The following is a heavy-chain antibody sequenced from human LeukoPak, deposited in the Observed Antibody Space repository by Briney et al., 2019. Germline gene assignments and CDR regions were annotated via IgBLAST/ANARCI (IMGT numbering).Heavy chain of an antibody. V-gene: IGHV4-59*08. CDR2: IYYSGST. J-gene: IGHJ4*02. Sequence: PSETLSLTCTVSGDSISTYYWSWIRQPPGQALEWIGYIYYSGSTNYNPSLKSRVTISVDTSKNQFSLKLSSVTAADTAVYFCARHPGHSFGIDFWGQGTLVTVSS. CDR3: ARHPGHSFGIDF. CDR1: GDSISTYY. D-gene: IGHD5-18*01.